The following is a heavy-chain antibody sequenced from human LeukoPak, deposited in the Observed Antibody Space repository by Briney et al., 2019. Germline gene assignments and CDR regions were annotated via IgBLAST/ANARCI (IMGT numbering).Heavy chain of an antibody. J-gene: IGHJ4*02. CDR3: ARGASGTGHDYGDYVLDY. V-gene: IGHV3-21*01. Sequence: PGGSLRLSCAASGFTFSSYSMNWVRQAPGKGLEWVSSISSSSSYIYYADSVKGRFTISRDNAKSSLYLQMNSLRAEDTAVYYCARGASGTGHDYGDYVLDYWGQGTLVTVSS. D-gene: IGHD4-17*01. CDR1: GFTFSSYS. CDR2: ISSSSSYI.